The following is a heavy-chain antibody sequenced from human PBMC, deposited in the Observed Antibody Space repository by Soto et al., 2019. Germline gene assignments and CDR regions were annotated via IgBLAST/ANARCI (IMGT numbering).Heavy chain of an antibody. CDR1: GGSISSYY. D-gene: IGHD6-19*01. Sequence: ETLSLTCTVSGGSISSYYWSWIRQPPGKGLEWIGYIYYSGSTNYNPSLKSRVTISVDTSKNQFSMKLSSVTAADTAVEYCAGSLSSGWSVLFNYWGQGTLVTVSS. J-gene: IGHJ4*02. CDR2: IYYSGST. CDR3: AGSLSSGWSVLFNY. V-gene: IGHV4-59*01.